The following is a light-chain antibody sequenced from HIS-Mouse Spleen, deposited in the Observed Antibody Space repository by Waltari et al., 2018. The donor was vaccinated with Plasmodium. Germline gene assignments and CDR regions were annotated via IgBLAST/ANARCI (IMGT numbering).Light chain of an antibody. CDR2: EDS. CDR3: YSTDSSGNHRV. J-gene: IGLJ3*02. Sequence: SYGLTQPPSVSVSPGQTARITCSGDALPKKYAYWYQQKSGQAPGLVIYEDSKRPSGIPERFSGSSSGTMATLTISGAQVEDEADYYCYSTDSSGNHRVFGGGTKLTVL. V-gene: IGLV3-10*01. CDR1: ALPKKY.